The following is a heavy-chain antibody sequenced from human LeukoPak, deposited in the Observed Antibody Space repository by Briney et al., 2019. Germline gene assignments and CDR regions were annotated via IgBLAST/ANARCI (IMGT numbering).Heavy chain of an antibody. CDR1: GYTFTSYG. CDR2: ISAYNGNT. D-gene: IGHD6-13*01. V-gene: IGHV1-18*01. Sequence: ASVKVSCKASGYTFTSYGISWVRQAPGQGLEWMGWISAYNGNTNYAQKLQGRVTMTTDTSTSTAYMELRSLRSDDTAVYYCARGRTQQLVPEYYFDYWGRGTLVTVSS. J-gene: IGHJ4*02. CDR3: ARGRTQQLVPEYYFDY.